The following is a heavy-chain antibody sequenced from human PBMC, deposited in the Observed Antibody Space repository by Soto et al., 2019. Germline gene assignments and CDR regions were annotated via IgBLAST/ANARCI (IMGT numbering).Heavy chain of an antibody. V-gene: IGHV3-23*01. CDR1: GSTFSSYA. CDR3: AKGKTGTRGYFDY. Sequence: GGSLRLSCAASGSTFSSYAMSWVRQAPGKGLEWVSAISGSGGSTYYADSVKGRFTISRDNSKNTLYLQMNSLRAEDTAVYYCAKGKTGTRGYFDYWGQGTLVTVSS. CDR2: ISGSGGST. D-gene: IGHD1-1*01. J-gene: IGHJ4*02.